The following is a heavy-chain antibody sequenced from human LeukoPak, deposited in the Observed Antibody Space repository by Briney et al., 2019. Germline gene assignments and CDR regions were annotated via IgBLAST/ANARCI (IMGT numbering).Heavy chain of an antibody. CDR2: FDPEEGET. Sequence: ASVKVSCKVSGDTRTELSIHWVRQAPGKGVEWMGGFDPEEGETISAQKFQGRVTMTEDTSTDTAYMELNSLRSEDTAVYYCARPLWFGELLHAFDIWGQGTMVTVSS. CDR3: ARPLWFGELLHAFDI. CDR1: GDTRTELS. J-gene: IGHJ3*02. D-gene: IGHD3-10*01. V-gene: IGHV1-24*01.